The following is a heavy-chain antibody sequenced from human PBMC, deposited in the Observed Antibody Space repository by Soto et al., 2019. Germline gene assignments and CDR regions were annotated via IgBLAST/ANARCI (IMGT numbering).Heavy chain of an antibody. CDR1: GFTFSSYA. CDR3: ARDSPGPFDY. J-gene: IGHJ4*02. CDR2: ISYDGSNK. Sequence: GGSLRLSCAASGFTFSSYAMHWVRQAPGKGLEWVAVISYDGSNKYYADSVKGRFTISRDNSKNTLYLQMNSLRAEDTAVYYCARDSPGPFDYWGQGTLVTVSS. D-gene: IGHD7-27*01. V-gene: IGHV3-30-3*01.